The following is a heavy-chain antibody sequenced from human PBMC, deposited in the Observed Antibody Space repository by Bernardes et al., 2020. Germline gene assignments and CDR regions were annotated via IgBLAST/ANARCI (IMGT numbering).Heavy chain of an antibody. CDR3: ARESRYSSSSFILDY. CDR2: ISNGGGRYT. V-gene: IGHV3-11*06. CDR1: GFTFSDYY. Sequence: LRLSCAASGFTFSDYYMNWIRQAPGKGLEWVSYISNGGGRYTNYADSVKGRFTISRDVAKNSLYLQMNSLRAEDTAVYYCARESRYSSSSFILDYWGQGTLVTVSS. J-gene: IGHJ4*02. D-gene: IGHD6-6*01.